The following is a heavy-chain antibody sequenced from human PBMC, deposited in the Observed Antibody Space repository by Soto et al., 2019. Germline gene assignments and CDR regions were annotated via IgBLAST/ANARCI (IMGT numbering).Heavy chain of an antibody. V-gene: IGHV3-73*01. Sequence: PGGSLRLSCAASGITFIVSAMYWVRQASGKGLEWVGRIRSKADNYATTYAASVQGRFTVSRDDSKNTVYLQMSSLKTEDTAVYYCVPYCSDGECYINLHSWGQGTLVTVSS. CDR2: IRSKADNYAT. CDR1: GITFIVSA. D-gene: IGHD2-8*01. CDR3: VPYCSDGECYINLHS. J-gene: IGHJ4*02.